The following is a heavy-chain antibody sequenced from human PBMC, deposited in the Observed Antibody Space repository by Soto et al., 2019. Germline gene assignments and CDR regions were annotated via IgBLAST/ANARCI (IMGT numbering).Heavy chain of an antibody. V-gene: IGHV3-30*18. D-gene: IGHD6-13*01. CDR1: GFTFSSYG. J-gene: IGHJ6*02. Sequence: GGSLRLSCAASGFTFSSYGMHWVRQAPGKGLEWVAVISYDGSNKYYADSVKGRFTISRDNSKNTLYLQMNSLRAEDTAVYYCAKSGPYSSSPGMDVWGQGTTVTVSS. CDR3: AKSGPYSSSPGMDV. CDR2: ISYDGSNK.